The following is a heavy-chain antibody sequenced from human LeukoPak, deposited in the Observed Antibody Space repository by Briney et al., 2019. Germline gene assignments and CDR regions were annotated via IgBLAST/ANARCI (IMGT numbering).Heavy chain of an antibody. Sequence: AGGSLRLSCAASGFTFSSYAMSWVRQAPGKGREWVSAISGSGGSTYYAHSVKGRFTISRAHSKNTLYLQMNRLRAEHTAVYYCAKDRFTMVRGVIITVFDSWGQGTLVTVSS. V-gene: IGHV3-23*01. CDR1: GFTFSSYA. CDR3: AKDRFTMVRGVIITVFDS. J-gene: IGHJ4*02. CDR2: ISGSGGST. D-gene: IGHD3-10*01.